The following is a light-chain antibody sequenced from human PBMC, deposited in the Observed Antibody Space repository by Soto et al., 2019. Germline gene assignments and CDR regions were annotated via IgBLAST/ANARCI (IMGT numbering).Light chain of an antibody. J-gene: IGLJ2*01. Sequence: QSVLTQPPSVSGAPGQRVTISCTGSSSNIGARYDVHWYQQLPGTAPKLLIYGNANRPSGVPDRFSGSKPGTSASLAITGLQAEDEADYYCQSYDSRLSVVFGGGTKLTVL. CDR1: SSNIGARYD. CDR3: QSYDSRLSVV. V-gene: IGLV1-40*01. CDR2: GNA.